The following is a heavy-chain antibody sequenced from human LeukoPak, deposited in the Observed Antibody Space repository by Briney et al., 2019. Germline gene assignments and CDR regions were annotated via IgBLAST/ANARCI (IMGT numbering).Heavy chain of an antibody. CDR3: ARDLGCSSTSCYAFNYYYYYYMDV. CDR1: GGSISSYY. D-gene: IGHD2-2*01. J-gene: IGHJ6*03. CDR2: IYTSGST. Sequence: SETLSLTCTVSGGSISSYYWSWIRQPAGKGLEWIGRIYTSGSTNYNPSLKSRVTMSVDTSKNQFSLKLSSVTAADTAVYYCARDLGCSSTSCYAFNYYYYYYMDVWGKGTTVTVSS. V-gene: IGHV4-4*07.